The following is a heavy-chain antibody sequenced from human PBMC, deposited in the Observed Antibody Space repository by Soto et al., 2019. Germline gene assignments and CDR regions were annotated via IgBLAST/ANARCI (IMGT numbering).Heavy chain of an antibody. J-gene: IGHJ6*02. CDR2: ISSSNRTI. CDR1: GFTFRSYS. CDR3: AREGWPLLQTGMDV. Sequence: HLGGSLRLSCAASGFTFRSYSMNWVRQAPGKGLEWVSYISSSNRTINYADSVKGRFIISRDNAKNSLYLQMHSLRDEDTAVYYCAREGWPLLQTGMDVWGQGTTVT. D-gene: IGHD2-15*01. V-gene: IGHV3-48*02.